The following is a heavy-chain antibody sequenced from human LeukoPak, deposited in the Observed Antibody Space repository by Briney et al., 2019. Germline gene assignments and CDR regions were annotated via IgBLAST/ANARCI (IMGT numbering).Heavy chain of an antibody. V-gene: IGHV3-23*01. CDR3: AKAGGNSFFDY. CDR2: ISGSGGST. D-gene: IGHD1-7*01. CDR1: GFTFSSYA. Sequence: HTGGSLRLSCAASGFTFSSYAMSWVRHAPGKGLEWVSAISGSGGSTYYADSVKGRFTISRDNSKDTLYLQMNSLRAEDTAVYYCAKAGGNSFFDYWGQGTLVTVSS. J-gene: IGHJ4*02.